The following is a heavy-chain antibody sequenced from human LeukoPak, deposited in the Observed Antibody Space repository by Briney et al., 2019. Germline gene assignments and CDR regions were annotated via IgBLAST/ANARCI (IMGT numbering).Heavy chain of an antibody. CDR1: GGTFSSYA. J-gene: IGHJ4*02. CDR3: ARPRWFGELLSSFDY. D-gene: IGHD3-10*01. Sequence: GASVKVSCKASGGTFSSYAISWVRQAPGQGLEWMGGIIPIFGTANYAQKFQGRVTITADESTSTAYMELSSLRSEDTAVYYCARPRWFGELLSSFDYWGQGTLVTVSS. CDR2: IIPIFGTA. V-gene: IGHV1-69*13.